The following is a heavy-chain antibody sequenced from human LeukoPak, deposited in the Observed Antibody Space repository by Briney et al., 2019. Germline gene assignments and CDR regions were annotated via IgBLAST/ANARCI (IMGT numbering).Heavy chain of an antibody. CDR3: AKLNWAAAGLEGCYFDY. Sequence: GGSLRLSCAASGFTFSSYAMSWVRQAPGKGLEWVSAISGSGGSTYYADSVKGRFTISRDNSKNTLYLQMNSLRAEDTAVYYCAKLNWAAAGLEGCYFDYWGQGTLVTVSS. CDR1: GFTFSSYA. J-gene: IGHJ4*02. D-gene: IGHD6-13*01. V-gene: IGHV3-23*01. CDR2: ISGSGGST.